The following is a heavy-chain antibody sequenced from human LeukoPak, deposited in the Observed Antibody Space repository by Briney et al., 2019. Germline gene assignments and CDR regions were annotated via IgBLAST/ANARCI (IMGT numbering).Heavy chain of an antibody. J-gene: IGHJ4*02. D-gene: IGHD3-3*01. CDR2: IYTSGST. CDR3: ARASTIFGVVTWYYFDY. Sequence: PSETLSLTCTVSGGSISSYYWSWIRQPAGKGLEWIGRIYTSGSTNYNPSLKSRVTMSVDTSKNQFSLKLSSVTAADTAVYYCARASTIFGVVTWYYFDYWGQGTLVTVSS. V-gene: IGHV4-4*07. CDR1: GGSISSYY.